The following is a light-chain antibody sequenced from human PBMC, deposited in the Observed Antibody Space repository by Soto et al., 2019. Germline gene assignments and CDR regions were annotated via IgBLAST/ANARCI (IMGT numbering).Light chain of an antibody. CDR1: SSNIGSNT. CDR2: SNN. Sequence: QSVLTQPPSASGTPGQRVTISCSGSSSNIGSNTVNWYHQLPGTAPKLLIYSNNQRPSGVPDRFSGSKSGTSASLAISGLQSEDEADYYCAAWDDSLNGGVFGGGTKLTVL. CDR3: AAWDDSLNGGV. J-gene: IGLJ2*01. V-gene: IGLV1-44*01.